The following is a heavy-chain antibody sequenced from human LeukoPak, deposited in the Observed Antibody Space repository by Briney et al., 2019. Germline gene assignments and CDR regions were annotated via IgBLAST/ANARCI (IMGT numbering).Heavy chain of an antibody. CDR1: GGSFSGYY. CDR2: INHSGST. J-gene: IGHJ6*03. Sequence: PSETLSLTCAVYGGSFSGYYWSWSRQPPGKGLEWIGEINHSGSTNYNPSLKSRVTISVDTSKNQFSLNLSSVTAADTAVYYCARAWGYGYMDVWGKGTTVTISS. D-gene: IGHD5-12*01. V-gene: IGHV4-34*01. CDR3: ARAWGYGYMDV.